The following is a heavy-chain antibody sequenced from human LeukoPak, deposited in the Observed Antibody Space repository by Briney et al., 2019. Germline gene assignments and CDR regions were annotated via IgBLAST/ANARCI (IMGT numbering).Heavy chain of an antibody. V-gene: IGHV3-74*01. D-gene: IGHD2-21*01. Sequence: GGSLRLSCAASGFSFTSYWMHWVRQAPGKGLVWVSCINTDGSGTTYADSVKGRFTISRDNAKNSLYLQMNSLRAEDTAVYYCARHVIAVGFDYWGQGTLVTVTS. CDR3: ARHVIAVGFDY. CDR1: GFSFTSYW. J-gene: IGHJ4*02. CDR2: INTDGSGT.